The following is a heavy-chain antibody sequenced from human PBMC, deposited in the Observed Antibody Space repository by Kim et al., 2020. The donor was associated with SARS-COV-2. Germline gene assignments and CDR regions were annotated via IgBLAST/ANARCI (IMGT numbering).Heavy chain of an antibody. D-gene: IGHD2-15*01. Sequence: GGSLRLSCAASGFTFSNAWMSWVRQAPGKGLEWVGRIKSKTDGGTTDYAAPVKGRFTISRDDSKNTLYLQMNSLKTEDTAVYYCTTDVVVVAATIEHYYYGMDVWGQGTTVTVSS. J-gene: IGHJ6*02. CDR3: TTDVVVVAATIEHYYYGMDV. CDR1: GFTFSNAW. CDR2: IKSKTDGGTT. V-gene: IGHV3-15*01.